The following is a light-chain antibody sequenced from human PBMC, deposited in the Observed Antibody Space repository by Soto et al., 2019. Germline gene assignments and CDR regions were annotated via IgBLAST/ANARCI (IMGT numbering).Light chain of an antibody. V-gene: IGLV2-14*01. Sequence: QSALTQPASVSGSPGQSIAISCTGISSDVAGSNYVSWYQHHPGKAPKLIIYEVNNRPSGVSNRFSGSKSGNMASLTISGLQAEDEADYYCSSYTSSSTLYVFGSGTKVTVL. J-gene: IGLJ1*01. CDR2: EVN. CDR3: SSYTSSSTLYV. CDR1: SSDVAGSNY.